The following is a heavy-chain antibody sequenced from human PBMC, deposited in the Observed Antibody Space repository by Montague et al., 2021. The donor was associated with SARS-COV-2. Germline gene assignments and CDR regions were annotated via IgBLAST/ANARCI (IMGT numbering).Heavy chain of an antibody. V-gene: IGHV4-39*01. CDR2: MPYSGST. Sequence: SETLSLTCTVSGDSISRNSYYWGWIRQPPGKGLEWIGSMPYSGSTYHNPSLKSRVSISVDTSKNQFSLKLSSMTAADTAVYYCAKSAWPNWYFDIWGRGTLVTVSS. J-gene: IGHJ2*01. CDR3: AKSAWPNWYFDI. CDR1: GDSISRNSYY.